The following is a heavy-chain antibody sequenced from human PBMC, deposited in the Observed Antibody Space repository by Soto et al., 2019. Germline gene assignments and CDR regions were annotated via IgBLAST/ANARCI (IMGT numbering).Heavy chain of an antibody. CDR3: ARFSGRYTRGLDY. CDR2: SRNKANSYST. J-gene: IGHJ4*02. Sequence: EVQLVESGGGLVQPGGSLRLSCAASGFTFSDHYMDWVRQAPGKGLEWVGRSRNKANSYSTEYAASVKGRFTISRDESKNSLYLQMNSLKTEDTAVYYCARFSGRYTRGLDYWGQGTLVTFSS. D-gene: IGHD1-26*01. V-gene: IGHV3-72*01. CDR1: GFTFSDHY.